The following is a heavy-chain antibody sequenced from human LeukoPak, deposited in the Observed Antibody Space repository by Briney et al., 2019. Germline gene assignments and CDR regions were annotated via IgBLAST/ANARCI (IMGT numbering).Heavy chain of an antibody. D-gene: IGHD3-22*01. V-gene: IGHV4-34*01. CDR3: ARERGSYYYDSSGYYHGYYFDY. CDR1: GGSFSGYY. CDR2: INHSGST. J-gene: IGHJ4*02. Sequence: PSETLSLTCAVYGGSFSGYYWSWIRQPPGKGLEWIGEINHSGSTNYNPSLKSRVTISVDTSKNQFSLKLSSVTAADTAVYYCARERGSYYYDSSGYYHGYYFDYWGQGTLVTVSS.